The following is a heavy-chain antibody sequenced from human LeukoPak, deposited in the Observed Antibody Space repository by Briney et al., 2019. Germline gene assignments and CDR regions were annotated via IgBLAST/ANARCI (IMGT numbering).Heavy chain of an antibody. V-gene: IGHV3-48*02. CDR3: ARDLVRSGPYCSSTSCYGLGGDY. D-gene: IGHD2-2*01. CDR1: GFTFTTYS. Sequence: GGSLRLSCAASGFTFTTYSMNWVRQAPGKGLEWVSYISSSSSTIYYADSVKGRFTISRDNAKNSLYLQMNSLRDEDTAVYYCARDLVRSGPYCSSTSCYGLGGDYWGQGTLVTVSS. CDR2: ISSSSSTI. J-gene: IGHJ4*02.